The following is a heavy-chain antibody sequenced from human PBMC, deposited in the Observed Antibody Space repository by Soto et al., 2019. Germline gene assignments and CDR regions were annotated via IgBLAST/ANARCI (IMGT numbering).Heavy chain of an antibody. J-gene: IGHJ4*02. D-gene: IGHD3-16*01. CDR2: IYYSGST. CDR3: GAVLHGWTIDC. Sequence: QLQLQESGPGLVKPSETLSLTCTDSGGSVGRNTYYWGWIRQPPGKGLEWIAGIYYSGSTNYNPSRKGRVTTSSARAKNHCSRKLRFVTAAETAVYSCGAVLHGWTIDCWGQGSLVTVSS. V-gene: IGHV4-39*02. CDR1: GGSVGRNTYY.